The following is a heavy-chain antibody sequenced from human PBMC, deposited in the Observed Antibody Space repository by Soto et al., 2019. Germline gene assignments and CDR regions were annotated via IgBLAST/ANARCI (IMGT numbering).Heavy chain of an antibody. Sequence: SETLSLTCSIYSGSFSGYYWSWIRQPPGKGLEWIGEISQSGNTNYSPSLKSRVSISIDTSKKPFSLTLASVSAADTAVYYCARAPKVSGSSQTRPDFWGQGTLVTVSS. D-gene: IGHD6-6*01. CDR2: ISQSGNT. V-gene: IGHV4-34*01. J-gene: IGHJ4*02. CDR1: SGSFSGYY. CDR3: ARAPKVSGSSQTRPDF.